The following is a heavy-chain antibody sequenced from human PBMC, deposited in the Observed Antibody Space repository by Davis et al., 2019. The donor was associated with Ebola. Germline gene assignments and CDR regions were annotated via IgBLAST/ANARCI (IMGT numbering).Heavy chain of an antibody. D-gene: IGHD2-15*01. Sequence: MPGGSLRLSCTVSGGSISSSSYYWGWIRQPPGKGLEWIGSIYYSGSTYYNPSLKSRVTISVDTSKNQFSLKLSSVTAADTAVYYCARRRAATYYFDYWGQGTLVTVSS. J-gene: IGHJ4*02. V-gene: IGHV4-39*01. CDR1: GGSISSSSYY. CDR2: IYYSGST. CDR3: ARRRAATYYFDY.